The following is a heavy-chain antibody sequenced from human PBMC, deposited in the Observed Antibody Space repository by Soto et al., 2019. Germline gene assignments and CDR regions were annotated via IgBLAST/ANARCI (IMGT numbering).Heavy chain of an antibody. V-gene: IGHV3-23*01. J-gene: IGHJ4*02. CDR1: GFTFSSYD. CDR2: IGGNGGNT. CDR3: AKDWHGSGYFDY. Sequence: EVQLLESGGGLVQPGGSLRLSCAASGFTFSSYDMSWVRQAPVKVLEWVSSIGGNGGNTFYADSVKGRFTISRDNSKNTLHLQMSSLRAEDTAIYYCAKDWHGSGYFDYWGQGTLVTVSS. D-gene: IGHD3-10*01.